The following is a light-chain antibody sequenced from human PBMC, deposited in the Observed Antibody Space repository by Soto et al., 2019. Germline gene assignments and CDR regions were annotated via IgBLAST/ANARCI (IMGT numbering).Light chain of an antibody. V-gene: IGKV1-39*01. CDR3: QQSYSTPYT. CDR2: AAS. CDR1: QSISSY. J-gene: IGKJ2*01. Sequence: DIQMTQSPSSLSASVGDRVTITCRASQSISSYLNWYQQKPGKAPRLLIYAASSPQSGVPSRFSGSGSGTDFTLTISSLQPEDSATYYCQQSYSTPYTFGQGTKLEIK.